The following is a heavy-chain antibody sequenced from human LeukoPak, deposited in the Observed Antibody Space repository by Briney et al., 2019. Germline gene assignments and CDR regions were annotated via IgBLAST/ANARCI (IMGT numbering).Heavy chain of an antibody. V-gene: IGHV3-48*03. CDR3: AKVIYSSSWIDAFDI. Sequence: GGSLRLSCAASGFTFSTYGMNWVRQAPGKGLEWVSYTSGGGTSIYYADSVEGRFTISRDNAKNSLYLQMNSLRAEDTAVYYCAKVIYSSSWIDAFDIWGQGTMVTVSS. J-gene: IGHJ3*02. CDR2: TSGGGTSI. D-gene: IGHD6-13*01. CDR1: GFTFSTYG.